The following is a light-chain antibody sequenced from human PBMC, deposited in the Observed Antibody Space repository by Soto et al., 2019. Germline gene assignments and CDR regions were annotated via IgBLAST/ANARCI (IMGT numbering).Light chain of an antibody. V-gene: IGKV3D-15*01. CDR1: QSVSSN. J-gene: IGKJ1*01. CDR3: QQYNNWPPWT. CDR2: GAS. Sequence: EIVMTQSPATLSVSPGERATLSCRASQSVSSNLAGYQQKPGQAPRLLIYGASTRATGIPARFSGSGYGTEFTLTISSLQSEDVAVYYCQQYNNWPPWTFGQGTKVEIK.